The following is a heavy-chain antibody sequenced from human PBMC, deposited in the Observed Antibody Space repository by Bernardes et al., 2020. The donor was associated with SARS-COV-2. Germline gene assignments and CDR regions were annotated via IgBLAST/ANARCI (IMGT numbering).Heavy chain of an antibody. CDR1: GFTFSSYG. V-gene: IGHV3-33*08. CDR2: IWYDGSNK. J-gene: IGHJ4*02. D-gene: IGHD3-22*01. Sequence: GGSLRLSCAASGFTFSSYGMHWVRQAPGKGLEWVAVIWYDGSNKYYADSVKGRFTISRDNSKNTLYLQMNSLRAEDTAVYYCARAYDYDSSGYSAGDYWGQGTLVTVSS. CDR3: ARAYDYDSSGYSAGDY.